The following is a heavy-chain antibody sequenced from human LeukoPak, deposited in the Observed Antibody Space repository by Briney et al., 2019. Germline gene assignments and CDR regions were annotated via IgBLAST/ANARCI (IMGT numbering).Heavy chain of an antibody. CDR2: MHPGSGDT. D-gene: IGHD6-19*01. J-gene: IGHJ4*02. CDR1: GYSFTAYY. V-gene: IGHV1-2*02. Sequence: ASVKVSCKASGYSFTAYYIHWVRQAPGQGLELMGWMHPGSGDTNYAQNFQGRVTWTRDTPINTAYMELSGLTSDDTAMYYCARLPTGVAGTVDFWGQGTLVTVSS. CDR3: ARLPTGVAGTVDF.